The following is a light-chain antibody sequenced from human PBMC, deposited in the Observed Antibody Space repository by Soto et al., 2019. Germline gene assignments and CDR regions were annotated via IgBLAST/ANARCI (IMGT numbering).Light chain of an antibody. CDR3: SSYAGSSNV. CDR1: SSDVGGYDY. J-gene: IGLJ1*01. Sequence: QSVLTQPASVSGSPGQSITISCTGTSSDVGGYDYVSWYQQHPGKAPKVIIYDVNNRPSGVSSRFSGSKSGNTASLSISGLQAEDEADYYCSSYAGSSNVFGTGTKVTVL. V-gene: IGLV2-14*03. CDR2: DVN.